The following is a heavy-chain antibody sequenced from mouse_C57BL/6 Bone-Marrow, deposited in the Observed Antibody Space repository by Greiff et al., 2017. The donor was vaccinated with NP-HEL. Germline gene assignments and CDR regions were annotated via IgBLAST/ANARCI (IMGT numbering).Heavy chain of an antibody. D-gene: IGHD2-3*01. CDR3: ARSRGYDGKRDYAMDY. CDR2: IYPGDGDT. J-gene: IGHJ4*01. CDR1: GYAFSSSW. V-gene: IGHV1-82*01. Sequence: VQLQQSGPELVKPGASVKISCKASGYAFSSSWMNWVKQRPGKGLEWIGRIYPGDGDTNYNGKFKGKATLTADKSSSTAYMQLSSLTPEDSAVYFCARSRGYDGKRDYAMDYWGQGTSVTVSS.